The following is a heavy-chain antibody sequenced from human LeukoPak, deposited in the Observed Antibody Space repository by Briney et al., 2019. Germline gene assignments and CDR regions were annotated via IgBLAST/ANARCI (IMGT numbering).Heavy chain of an antibody. CDR3: ARSLSLSSDWYFVFPY. CDR1: GYSFTTYT. V-gene: IGHV7-4-1*02. CDR2: INTNTGNP. Sequence: GASVKVSCKASGYSFTTYTLSWVRQAPGQGLEWMGWINTNTGNPTYVQGFTGRFIFSLDTSLSTAYLQISSLKAEDTAVYYCARSLSLSSDWYFVFPYWGQGTLVTVSS. D-gene: IGHD6-19*01. J-gene: IGHJ4*02.